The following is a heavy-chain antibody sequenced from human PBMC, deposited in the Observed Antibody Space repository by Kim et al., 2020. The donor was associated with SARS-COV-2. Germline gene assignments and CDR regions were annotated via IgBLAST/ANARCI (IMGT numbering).Heavy chain of an antibody. CDR2: IYYSGST. D-gene: IGHD6-19*01. V-gene: IGHV4-59*08. Sequence: SETLSLTCTVSGGSISSYYWSWIRQPPGKGLEWIGYIYYSGSTNYNPSLKSRVTISVDTSKNQFSLKLSSVTAADTAVYYCARQTGYSSGWPNYYGMDVWGQGTTVTVSS. CDR3: ARQTGYSSGWPNYYGMDV. CDR1: GGSISSYY. J-gene: IGHJ6*02.